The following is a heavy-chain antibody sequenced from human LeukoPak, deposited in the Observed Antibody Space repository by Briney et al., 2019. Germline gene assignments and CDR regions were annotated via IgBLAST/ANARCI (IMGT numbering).Heavy chain of an antibody. Sequence: ASVKVSCKASGYTFTSYAMNWVRQAPGQGLEWMGWINTNTGNPTYAQGFTGRFVFSLDTSVSTAYLQISSLKAEDTAVYYCARDPLGREAVTYNWFDPWGQGTPVTVSS. CDR3: ARDPLGREAVTYNWFDP. J-gene: IGHJ5*02. D-gene: IGHD2-21*02. V-gene: IGHV7-4-1*02. CDR1: GYTFTSYA. CDR2: INTNTGNP.